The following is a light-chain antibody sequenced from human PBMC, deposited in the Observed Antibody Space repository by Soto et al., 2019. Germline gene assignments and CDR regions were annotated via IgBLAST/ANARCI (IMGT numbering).Light chain of an antibody. CDR1: SGDVGGYNY. J-gene: IGLJ2*01. CDR3: SSYTSSSTLVV. Sequence: QSVLTQPASVSGSPGQSITISSTGTSGDVGGYNYVSWYQQHPGKAPKLMIYEVSNRPSGVSNRFSGSKSGNTASLTISGLQAEDEADYYCSSYTSSSTLVVFGGGTKVTVL. V-gene: IGLV2-14*01. CDR2: EVS.